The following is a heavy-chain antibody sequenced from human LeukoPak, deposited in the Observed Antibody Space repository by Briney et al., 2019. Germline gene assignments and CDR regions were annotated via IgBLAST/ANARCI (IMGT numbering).Heavy chain of an antibody. CDR3: ARENRYCSGVSCYSFDY. J-gene: IGHJ4*02. D-gene: IGHD2-15*01. Sequence: ASVKVSCKASAYTFTDYYMHWVRQAPGQGLEWMGWISPNSGGTNYAQKFQGRVTMTRDTYISTAYMELSMLRSDDTAVYYCARENRYCSGVSCYSFDYWGQGTLVTVSS. CDR2: ISPNSGGT. V-gene: IGHV1-2*02. CDR1: AYTFTDYY.